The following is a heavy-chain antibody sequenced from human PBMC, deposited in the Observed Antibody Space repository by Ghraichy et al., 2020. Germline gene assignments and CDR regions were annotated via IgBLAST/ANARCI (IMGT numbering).Heavy chain of an antibody. CDR1: GFTFSSYD. Sequence: GESLNISCAASGFTFSSYDMHWVRQATGKGLEWVSAIGTAGDTYYPGSVKGRFTISRENAKNSLYLQMNSLRAEDTAVYYCARGYCSGGSCYSTYYYYGMDVWGQGTTVTVSS. J-gene: IGHJ6*02. D-gene: IGHD2-15*01. V-gene: IGHV3-13*01. CDR3: ARGYCSGGSCYSTYYYYGMDV. CDR2: IGTAGDT.